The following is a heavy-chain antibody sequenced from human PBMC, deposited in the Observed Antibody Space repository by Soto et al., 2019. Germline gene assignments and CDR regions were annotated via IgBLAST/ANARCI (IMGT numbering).Heavy chain of an antibody. CDR3: AKASVYYFSYFDY. Sequence: GGSLRLSCAASGFTFSSYAMSWVRQAPGKGLEWVSAISGSGGSTYYAYSVKGRFTISRDNSKNTLYLQMNILRAEDTAVYYCAKASVYYFSYFDYWGQGTLVTVSS. CDR2: ISGSGGST. D-gene: IGHD3-3*01. V-gene: IGHV3-23*01. J-gene: IGHJ4*02. CDR1: GFTFSSYA.